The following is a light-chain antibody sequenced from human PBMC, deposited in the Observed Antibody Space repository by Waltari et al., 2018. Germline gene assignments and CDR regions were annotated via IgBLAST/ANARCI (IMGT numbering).Light chain of an antibody. J-gene: IGLJ2*01. CDR1: KLGDKY. CDR2: QDN. V-gene: IGLV3-1*01. CDR3: QAWDSSNVV. Sequence: SYELTQPPSVSVSPGQTATTPCSGEKLGDKYISWYQKRPGQPPVVVIYQDNKQPSGIPERFSGSNSGDTATLTISGTQALDEADYYCQAWDSSNVVFGGGTKLTVL.